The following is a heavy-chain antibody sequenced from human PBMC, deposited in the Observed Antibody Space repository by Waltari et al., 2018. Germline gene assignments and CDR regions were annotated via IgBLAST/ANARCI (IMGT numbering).Heavy chain of an antibody. Sequence: EVQLVESGGGLVQPGGSLRLSCAASGFTFSSYSMNWVRQAPGKGLEWVSYISSSSSTIYYADSVKGRFTIFRDNAKNSLYLQMNSLRAEDTAVYYCAREKGSYYYGMDVWGQGTTVTVSS. CDR3: AREKGSYYYGMDV. CDR2: ISSSSSTI. CDR1: GFTFSSYS. J-gene: IGHJ6*02. V-gene: IGHV3-48*01.